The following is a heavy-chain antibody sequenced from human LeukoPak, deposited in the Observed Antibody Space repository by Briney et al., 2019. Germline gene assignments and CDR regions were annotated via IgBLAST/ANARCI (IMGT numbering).Heavy chain of an antibody. CDR3: ARDHRGVFRDGFDY. Sequence: GGSLRLSCAASGFTFNKHGMHWVRQAPGKGLEWFSFIRNDGNDKYYADSVKGRFTISRDNSEDTLYLQMNSLRAEDTALYYCARDHRGVFRDGFDYWGQGTLVTVSS. J-gene: IGHJ4*02. D-gene: IGHD5-24*01. CDR2: IRNDGNDK. V-gene: IGHV3-30*02. CDR1: GFTFNKHG.